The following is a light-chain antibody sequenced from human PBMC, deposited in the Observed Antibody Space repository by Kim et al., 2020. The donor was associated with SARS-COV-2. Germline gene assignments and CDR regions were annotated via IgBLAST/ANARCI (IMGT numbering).Light chain of an antibody. CDR1: QSVLYSSNNKDF. CDR3: QQYYSTSLT. J-gene: IGKJ4*01. CDR2: WAS. Sequence: DIVMTQSPDSLAVSLGERATINCKSSQSVLYSSNNKDFLAWYQQKSGQPPKLLIYWASTRESGVPDRFSGSGSGTDFTLTISSLQAEDVAVYYCQQYYSTSLTFGGGTKVDIK. V-gene: IGKV4-1*01.